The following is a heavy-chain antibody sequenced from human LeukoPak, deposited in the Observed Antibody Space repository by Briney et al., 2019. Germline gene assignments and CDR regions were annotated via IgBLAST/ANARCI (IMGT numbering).Heavy chain of an antibody. CDR2: IYSSGST. J-gene: IGHJ4*02. V-gene: IGHV4-4*07. D-gene: IGHD1-14*01. CDR1: GGPISNYY. Sequence: PSETLSLTCTVSGGPISNYYWNWIRQPAGKGLEWIGRIYSSGSTNYNPSLKSRVTMSLDTSKNLFSLKLTSVTAADTAVYYCSREGRPLGITPGDYWGRGTLVTVSS. CDR3: SREGRPLGITPGDY.